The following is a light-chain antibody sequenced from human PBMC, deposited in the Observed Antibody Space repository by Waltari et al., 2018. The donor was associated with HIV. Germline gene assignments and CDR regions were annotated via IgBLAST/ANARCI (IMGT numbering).Light chain of an antibody. Sequence: ENVLTQSPGTLSLSPGERATLSCRASHSLSNNYLAWYQQKPGQAPRLLIYDASSRATVIPDRFSGSGSETDFTITISRLEPEDFAVYYCQQYVTSPITFGQGTRLDIK. CDR3: QQYVTSPIT. J-gene: IGKJ5*01. CDR2: DAS. CDR1: HSLSNNY. V-gene: IGKV3-20*01.